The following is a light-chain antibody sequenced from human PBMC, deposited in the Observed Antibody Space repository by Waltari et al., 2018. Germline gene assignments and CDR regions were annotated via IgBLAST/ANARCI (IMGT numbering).Light chain of an antibody. CDR3: QQSYSTPYT. CDR1: QSISSY. CDR2: AAS. V-gene: IGKV1-39*01. J-gene: IGKJ2*01. Sequence: DIQMTQSPSSLSASVGDRVTITCRASQSISSYLNWYQQKPGKAPKHLIYAASSLQSAVPSRFSGSGSGTDFTLTISSLQPEEFATYYCQQSYSTPYTFGQGTKLEIK.